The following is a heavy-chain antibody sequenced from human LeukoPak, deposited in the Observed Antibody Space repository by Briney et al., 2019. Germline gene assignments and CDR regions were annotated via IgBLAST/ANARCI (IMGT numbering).Heavy chain of an antibody. Sequence: PSETLSLTCAVYGGSFSGYYWSWLRQPPGKGLEWIGEINHSGSTNYNPSLKSRVTISVDTSKNQFSLKLSSVTAADTAVYYCARSPLPRYCSGGSCYSAFEDYYGMDVWGQGTTVTVSS. CDR3: ARSPLPRYCSGGSCYSAFEDYYGMDV. CDR1: GGSFSGYY. J-gene: IGHJ6*02. V-gene: IGHV4-34*01. D-gene: IGHD2-15*01. CDR2: INHSGST.